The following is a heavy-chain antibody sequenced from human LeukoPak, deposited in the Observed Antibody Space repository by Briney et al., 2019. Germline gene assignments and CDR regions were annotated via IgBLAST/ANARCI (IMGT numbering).Heavy chain of an antibody. Sequence: SVKVSCKASGGTFSSYAISWVRQAPGLGLEWMGGIIPIFGTANYAQKFQGRVTITTDESTSTAYMELSSLRSEDTAVYYCARGLYFDRLDAFDIWGQGTMVTVSS. J-gene: IGHJ3*02. CDR2: IIPIFGTA. D-gene: IGHD3-9*01. CDR3: ARGLYFDRLDAFDI. V-gene: IGHV1-69*05. CDR1: GGTFSSYA.